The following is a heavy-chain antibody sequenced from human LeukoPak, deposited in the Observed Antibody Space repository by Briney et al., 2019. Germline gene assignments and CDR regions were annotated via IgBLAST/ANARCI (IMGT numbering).Heavy chain of an antibody. CDR3: ARVRRSSGWYALFDY. CDR2: IYYSGST. D-gene: IGHD6-19*01. J-gene: IGHJ4*02. CDR1: GGSISSYY. Sequence: SETLSLTCTVSGGSISSYYWSWIRQPPGKGLEWIGYIYYSGSTNYNPSLKSRVTISVDTSKNQFSLKLSSVTAADTAVYYCARVRRSSGWYALFDYWGQGTLVTVPS. V-gene: IGHV4-59*01.